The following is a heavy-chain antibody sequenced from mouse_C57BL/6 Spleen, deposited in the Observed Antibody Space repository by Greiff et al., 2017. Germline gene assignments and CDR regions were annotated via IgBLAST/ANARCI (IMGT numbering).Heavy chain of an antibody. CDR3: ARRREAMDY. Sequence: QVQLQQPGAELVRPGSSVKLSCKASGYTFTSYWMDWVKQRPGQGLEWIGSIYPSDSETHYNQKFKDKATLTVDKSSSTAYMQLSSLTSEDSAVYYCARRREAMDYWGQGTSVTVSS. V-gene: IGHV1-61*01. CDR1: GYTFTSYW. CDR2: IYPSDSET. J-gene: IGHJ4*01.